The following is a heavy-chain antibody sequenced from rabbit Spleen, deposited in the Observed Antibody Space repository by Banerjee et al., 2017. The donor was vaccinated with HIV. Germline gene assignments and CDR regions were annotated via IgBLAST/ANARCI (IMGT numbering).Heavy chain of an antibody. CDR1: GFSFSSGYY. V-gene: IGHV1S40*01. J-gene: IGHJ4*01. Sequence: QSLEESGGGLVQPGASLTLTCTASGFSFSSGYYMCWVRQAPGKGLEWIACIYAGSSGSTYYASWAKGRLTISKTSSTTATLQMTSLTAADTATYFCARTYSTGSGNSYFDLWGPGTLVTVS. D-gene: IGHD7-1*01. CDR2: IYAGSSGST. CDR3: ARTYSTGSGNSYFDL.